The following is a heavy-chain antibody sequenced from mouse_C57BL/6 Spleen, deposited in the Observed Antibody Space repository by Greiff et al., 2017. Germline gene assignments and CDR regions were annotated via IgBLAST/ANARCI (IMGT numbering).Heavy chain of an antibody. V-gene: IGHV2-6-1*01. CDR2: IWSDGST. D-gene: IGHD2-4*01. CDR1: GFSLTSYG. Sequence: QVQLKESGPGLVAPSQSLSITCTVSGFSLTSYGVHWVRQPPGKGLEWLVVIWSDGSTTYNSAPKSRLSISKDNSKSQVFLKMNSLQTDDTAMYYCARHEGYDYDEVWFAYWGQGTLVTVSA. J-gene: IGHJ3*01. CDR3: ARHEGYDYDEVWFAY.